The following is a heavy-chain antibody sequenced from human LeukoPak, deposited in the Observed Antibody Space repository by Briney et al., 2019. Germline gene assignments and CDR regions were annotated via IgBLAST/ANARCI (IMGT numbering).Heavy chain of an antibody. D-gene: IGHD3-10*01. CDR1: GGSVGGGGYY. J-gene: IGHJ4*02. CDR3: ARDVAGSGGYDY. V-gene: IGHV4-31*03. CDR2: IHNSGST. Sequence: SETLSLTCTVSGGSVGGGGYYWGWIRQNQGKGPEWIGYIHNSGSTYYNPSLKSRVTISVDTSKNQFSLKLDSVTAADTAVYYCARDVAGSGGYDYWGQGTLVSVSS.